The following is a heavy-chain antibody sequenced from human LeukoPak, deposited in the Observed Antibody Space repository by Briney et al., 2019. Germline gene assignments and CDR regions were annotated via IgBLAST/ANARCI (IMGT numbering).Heavy chain of an antibody. CDR2: ISGSGGST. D-gene: IGHD1-26*01. CDR1: GFTFSSYA. J-gene: IGHJ3*02. CDR3: AKVCSGSYYAFDI. Sequence: SGGSLRLSCAASGFTFSSYAMSWVRQAPGKGLEWVSAISGSGGSTYYADSVKGRFTISRDNSKNTLYLQMNSLRAEDTAVYHCAKVCSGSYYAFDIWGQGTMVTVSS. V-gene: IGHV3-23*01.